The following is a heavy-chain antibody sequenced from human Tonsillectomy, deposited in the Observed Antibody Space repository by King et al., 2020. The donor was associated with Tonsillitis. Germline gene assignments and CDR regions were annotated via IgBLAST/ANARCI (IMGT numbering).Heavy chain of an antibody. D-gene: IGHD1-26*01. CDR2: ISVSGGST. V-gene: IGHV3-23*04. CDR3: PKEWGVDY. CDR1: GFTFSSYA. Sequence: VQLVESGGGLVQPGGSLILSCAASGFTFSSYAMSWVRQAPGKGLDWVSTISVSGGSTYYGDSVKGRFTISRDNSKNTLFLQMNSLRAEDTAVYYCPKEWGVDYWGQGTLVTVSS. J-gene: IGHJ4*02.